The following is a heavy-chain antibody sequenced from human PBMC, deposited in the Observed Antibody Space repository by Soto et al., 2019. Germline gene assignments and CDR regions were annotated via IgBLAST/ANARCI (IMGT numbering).Heavy chain of an antibody. J-gene: IGHJ6*02. CDR1: GGSISSGGYY. Sequence: QVQLQESGPGLVKPSQTLSLTCTVSGGSISSGGYYWSWIRQHPGKGLELIGYIYYSGSTYYNPSRKGRVTISVDTSKNQFALKLSSVTDADTAVYYCARDADCSGGSCPHYYYYGMDVWGQGTTVTVSS. V-gene: IGHV4-31*03. D-gene: IGHD2-15*01. CDR3: ARDADCSGGSCPHYYYYGMDV. CDR2: IYYSGST.